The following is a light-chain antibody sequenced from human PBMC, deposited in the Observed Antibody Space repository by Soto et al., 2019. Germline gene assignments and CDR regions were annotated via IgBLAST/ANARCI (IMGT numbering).Light chain of an antibody. Sequence: QSVLTQPRSVSGSPGQSVTISCTRTSSDVANYNYVSWYQQHPGKAPKLLIYDVNKRPLGVPYRFSGSKSGNTASLTISGLQADDEADYYCCSYAGTYTRVFGTGTKVTVL. CDR2: DVN. J-gene: IGLJ1*01. CDR1: SSDVANYNY. V-gene: IGLV2-11*01. CDR3: CSYAGTYTRV.